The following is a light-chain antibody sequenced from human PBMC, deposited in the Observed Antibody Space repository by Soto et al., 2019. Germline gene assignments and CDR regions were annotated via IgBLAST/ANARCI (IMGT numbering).Light chain of an antibody. V-gene: IGKV3-15*01. Sequence: MMMTQSPATLSVSPGERVTLSCRTSHSVNSHVAWYQQKPGQAPRLLIYGASTRATGIPARISGSGSGTEFTLTITSLQSEDFAVYYCQQYNKWRTFGQGTKVDI. CDR1: HSVNSH. CDR2: GAS. CDR3: QQYNKWRT. J-gene: IGKJ1*01.